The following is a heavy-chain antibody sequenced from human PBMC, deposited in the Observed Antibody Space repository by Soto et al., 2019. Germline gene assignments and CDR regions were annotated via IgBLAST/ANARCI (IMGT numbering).Heavy chain of an antibody. CDR1: GFTFRSYA. V-gene: IGHV3-30-3*01. D-gene: IGHD6-19*01. CDR3: AKDHSSGWYDAFDI. J-gene: IGHJ3*02. CDR2: ISYDGSNK. Sequence: GGSLILSCAAAGFTFRSYAMHGVRQAPGKGLEWVAVISYDGSNKYYADSVKGRFTISRDNSKNTLYLQMNSLRAEDTAVYYCAKDHSSGWYDAFDIWGQGTMVTVSS.